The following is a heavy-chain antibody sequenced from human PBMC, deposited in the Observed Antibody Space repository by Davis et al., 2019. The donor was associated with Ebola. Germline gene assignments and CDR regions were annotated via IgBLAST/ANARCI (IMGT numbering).Heavy chain of an antibody. D-gene: IGHD4-11*01. CDR2: ISSSGSTI. Sequence: SLKISCAASGFTFSDYYMSWIRQAPGKGLEWVSYISSSGSTIYYADSVKGRFTISRDNAKNSLYLQMNSLRAEDTAVYYCARDWGDYKSWYFDLWGRGTLVTVSS. CDR1: GFTFSDYY. J-gene: IGHJ2*01. CDR3: ARDWGDYKSWYFDL. V-gene: IGHV3-11*04.